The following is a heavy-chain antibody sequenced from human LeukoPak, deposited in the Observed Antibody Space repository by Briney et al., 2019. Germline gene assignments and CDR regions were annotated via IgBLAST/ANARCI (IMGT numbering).Heavy chain of an antibody. CDR3: ARDGTIVEGSLFDS. CDR1: GGSFSGYY. J-gene: IGHJ4*02. V-gene: IGHV4-34*01. CDR2: INHSGST. Sequence: SETLSLTCAVYGGSFSGYYWSWIRQPPGKGLEWIGEINHSGSTNYNPSLKSRVTISVDTSKTQFSLKLSSVTAADTAVYFCARDGTIVEGSLFDSWGQGKLVTVSS. D-gene: IGHD3-3*01.